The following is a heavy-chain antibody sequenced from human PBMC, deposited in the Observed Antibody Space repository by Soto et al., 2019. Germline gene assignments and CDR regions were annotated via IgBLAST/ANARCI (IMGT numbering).Heavy chain of an antibody. Sequence: QVQLVESGGGVVQPGRSLRLSCAASGFTFSSYAMHWVRQAPGKGLEWVAVISYDGSNKYYADSVKGRFTISRDNYKNKLYLQMNSLRAEDTAVYYCARDLSTVTTIVGPFPDYWGQGTLVTVSS. V-gene: IGHV3-30-3*01. CDR3: ARDLSTVTTIVGPFPDY. J-gene: IGHJ4*02. CDR1: GFTFSSYA. CDR2: ISYDGSNK. D-gene: IGHD4-17*01.